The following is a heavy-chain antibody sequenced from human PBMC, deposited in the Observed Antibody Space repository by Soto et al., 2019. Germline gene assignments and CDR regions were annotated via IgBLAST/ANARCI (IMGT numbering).Heavy chain of an antibody. CDR1: GGSLSRIGYY. Sequence: SETLSLTCTVSGGSLSRIGYYWSWIRQHPAKGLEWVGYISNSGSAYYNPSLKSRVAMSIDTSKNHVSLTLTSLTAADTAVYYCATSVQMATIPDLWGRVPRGIVSS. CDR3: ATSVQMATIPDL. CDR2: ISNSGSA. V-gene: IGHV4-31*03. J-gene: IGHJ5*02. D-gene: IGHD5-12*01.